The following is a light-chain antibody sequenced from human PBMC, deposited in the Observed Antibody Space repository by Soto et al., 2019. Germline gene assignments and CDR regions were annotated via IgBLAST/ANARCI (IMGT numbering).Light chain of an antibody. CDR1: RSDVGGYNH. CDR3: NAYTSTNTLV. Sequence: QSALTQPASVSGSPGQSITISCTGTRSDVGGYNHVSWYQQHPGKAPKLMIYDVTDRPSGVSNRFSGSKSGNTASLAISGLQAEYEADYYCNAYTSTNTLVFGGGPKLTV. V-gene: IGLV2-14*03. J-gene: IGLJ2*01. CDR2: DVT.